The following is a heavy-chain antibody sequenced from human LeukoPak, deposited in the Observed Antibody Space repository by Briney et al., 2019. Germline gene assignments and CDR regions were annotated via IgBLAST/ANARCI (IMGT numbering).Heavy chain of an antibody. Sequence: GGSLRLSCVASGFTFSTDTMSWVRQAPGKGLECVSRIRGYGGSIGYADSVKGRFTISRDNSKNTLYLQMSSLRVEDTAVYYCAKGGIEVTAPDCWGQGTLVTVSS. CDR2: IRGYGGSI. CDR1: GFTFSTDT. J-gene: IGHJ4*02. D-gene: IGHD2/OR15-2a*01. V-gene: IGHV3-23*01. CDR3: AKGGIEVTAPDC.